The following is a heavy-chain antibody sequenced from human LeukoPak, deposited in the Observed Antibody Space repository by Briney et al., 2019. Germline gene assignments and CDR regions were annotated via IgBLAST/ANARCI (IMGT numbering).Heavy chain of an antibody. CDR3: ARGMYYYDSSAPHYYYYYYMDV. D-gene: IGHD3-22*01. Sequence: SETLSLTCTVSGGSISSYYWSWIRQPPGKGLEWIGYIYYSGSTNYNPSLKSRVTISVDTSKNQFSLKLSSVTAADTAVYYCARGMYYYDSSAPHYYYYYYMDVWGKGTTVTISS. CDR2: IYYSGST. J-gene: IGHJ6*03. V-gene: IGHV4-59*01. CDR1: GGSISSYY.